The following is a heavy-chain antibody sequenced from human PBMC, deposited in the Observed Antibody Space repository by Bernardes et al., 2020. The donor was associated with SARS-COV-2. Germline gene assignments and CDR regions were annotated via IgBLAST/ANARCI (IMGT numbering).Heavy chain of an antibody. V-gene: IGHV3-73*01. CDR1: GFTFSGSA. Sequence: GGSLRLSCAASGFTFSGSAIHWVRQASGKGLEWVGRIRNKADDYATAYAASVRGRFTVSRDDSKNTAYLQMNSLKSEDTAVYYCTRLDSFSNNHGMDVWGQGTTVTVSS. J-gene: IGHJ6*02. D-gene: IGHD3-22*01. CDR3: TRLDSFSNNHGMDV. CDR2: IRNKADDYAT.